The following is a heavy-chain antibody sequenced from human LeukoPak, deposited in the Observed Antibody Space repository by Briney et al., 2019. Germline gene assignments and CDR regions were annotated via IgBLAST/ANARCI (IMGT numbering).Heavy chain of an antibody. J-gene: IGHJ4*02. Sequence: PGGSLTLSCAASGFTFSSHNMNWVRQAPGKELEWVSSISGRGNYIFYADSVKGRFTISRDSAKNSLSLQMNSLRAEDTAVYYCAKDQGFDYYDSSGYYLDYWGQGTLVTVSS. CDR3: AKDQGFDYYDSSGYYLDY. D-gene: IGHD3-22*01. CDR2: ISGRGNYI. V-gene: IGHV3-21*01. CDR1: GFTFSSHN.